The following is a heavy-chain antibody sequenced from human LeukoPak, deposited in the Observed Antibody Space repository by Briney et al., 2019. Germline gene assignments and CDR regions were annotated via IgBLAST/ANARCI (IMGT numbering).Heavy chain of an antibody. CDR3: AKDAVEMATIWSWFDP. Sequence: GGSLRLSCAASGFTVSSNYMSWVRQAPGKGLEWVSVIYDCGSTYYADSVKGRFTISRDNSKNTLYLQMNSLRAEDTAVYYCAKDAVEMATIWSWFDPWGQGTLVTVSS. V-gene: IGHV3-66*01. CDR2: IYDCGST. D-gene: IGHD5-24*01. CDR1: GFTVSSNY. J-gene: IGHJ5*02.